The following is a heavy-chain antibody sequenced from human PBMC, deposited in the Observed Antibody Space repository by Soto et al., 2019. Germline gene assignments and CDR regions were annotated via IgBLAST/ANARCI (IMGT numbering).Heavy chain of an antibody. V-gene: IGHV1-69*13. CDR1: GGTFSSYA. CDR2: IIPIFGTA. D-gene: IGHD3-9*01. CDR3: ARVGGDILTGYSISYYYYYGMDL. Sequence: SVKVSCKASGGTFSSYAISWVRQAPGQGLEWMGGIIPIFGTANYAQKFQGRVTITADESTSTAYMELSSLRSEDTAVYYCARVGGDILTGYSISYYYYYGMDLWGQGTTVTVSS. J-gene: IGHJ6*02.